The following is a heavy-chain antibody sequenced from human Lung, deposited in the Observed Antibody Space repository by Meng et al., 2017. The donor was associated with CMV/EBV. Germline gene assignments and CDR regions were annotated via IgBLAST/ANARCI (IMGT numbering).Heavy chain of an antibody. V-gene: IGHV4-4*02. D-gene: IGHD6-19*01. CDR2: IYHSGST. J-gene: IGHJ4*02. CDR3: ASFPPPGKQWLVTDY. CDR1: GGSISSSNW. Sequence: QVQLQESGPGLVKPSGTLSLTCAVSGGSISSSNWWSWVRQPPGKGLAWIGEIYHSGSTNYNPSLKSRVTISVDKSKNQFSLKLSSVTAADTAVYYCASFPPPGKQWLVTDYWGQGTLVTVSS.